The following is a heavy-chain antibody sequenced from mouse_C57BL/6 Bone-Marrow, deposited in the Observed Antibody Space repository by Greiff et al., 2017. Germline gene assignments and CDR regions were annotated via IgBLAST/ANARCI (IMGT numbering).Heavy chain of an antibody. CDR1: GYTFTSYG. J-gene: IGHJ3*01. V-gene: IGHV1-81*01. CDR3: ARNRYYYGCPWFAY. D-gene: IGHD1-1*01. CDR2: IYPRSGNT. Sequence: VQLQQSGAELARPGASVKLSCKASGYTFTSYGISWVKQRTGQGLEWIGEIYPRSGNTYYNEKFKGKATLTADKSSSTAYMELRSLTSEDSAVYFCARNRYYYGCPWFAYWGQGTLVTVSA.